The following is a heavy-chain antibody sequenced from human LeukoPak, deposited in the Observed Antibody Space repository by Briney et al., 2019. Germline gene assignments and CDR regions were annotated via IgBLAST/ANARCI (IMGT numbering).Heavy chain of an antibody. Sequence: GGSLRLSCAASGFTFSSYSMNWVRQAPGKGLEWVSSISSSSSYIYYADSVKGRFTIFRDNAKNSLYLQMNSLRAEDTAVYYCASGGGYSYGYGVVYYYYYMDVWGKGTTVTVSS. CDR2: ISSSSSYI. J-gene: IGHJ6*03. D-gene: IGHD5-18*01. CDR1: GFTFSSYS. CDR3: ASGGGYSYGYGVVYYYYYMDV. V-gene: IGHV3-21*01.